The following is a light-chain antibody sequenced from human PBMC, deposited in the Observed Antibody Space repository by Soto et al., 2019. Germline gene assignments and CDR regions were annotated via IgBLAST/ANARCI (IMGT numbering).Light chain of an antibody. CDR3: QQYNNWHLT. V-gene: IGKV3-15*01. CDR2: GAS. J-gene: IGKJ4*01. Sequence: EIVMTQSPATLSVSPGERATLSCRASQSVSSNLAWYQQKPGQAPRLLIYGASTRATGIPARFSGSGSGTEFTLTISSLQSEDFAVYYCQQYNNWHLTFGGGTKV. CDR1: QSVSSN.